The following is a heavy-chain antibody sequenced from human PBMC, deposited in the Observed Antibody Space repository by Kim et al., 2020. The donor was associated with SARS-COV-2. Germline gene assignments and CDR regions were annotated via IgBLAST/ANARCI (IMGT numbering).Heavy chain of an antibody. J-gene: IGHJ4*02. V-gene: IGHV1-69*13. CDR3: AYTQDVVVVVVADYYFNY. CDR1: GGTSRNYA. Sequence: SVKVSCKASGGTSRNYAISWVRQAPGQGLEWMGVIIPVFGTANYAQNFQDRLTFTVDESRNTAYMELSSLRSNDTAVFYCAYTQDVVVVVVADYYFNYWGQGTLFTVSS. D-gene: IGHD2-15*01. CDR2: IIPVFGTA.